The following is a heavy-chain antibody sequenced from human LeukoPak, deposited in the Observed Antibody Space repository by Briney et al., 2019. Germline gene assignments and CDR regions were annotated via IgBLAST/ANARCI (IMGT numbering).Heavy chain of an antibody. CDR1: RFTFSSYG. CDR3: AKLGDYYGDYDPDY. Sequence: GGSLRLSCAASRFTFSSYGMHWVRQAPGKGLEWVAFIRYDGSNKYYADSVKGRFTISRDNSKNTLYLQMNSLRAEDTAVYYCAKLGDYYGDYDPDYWGQGTLVTVSS. J-gene: IGHJ4*02. V-gene: IGHV3-30*02. D-gene: IGHD4-17*01. CDR2: IRYDGSNK.